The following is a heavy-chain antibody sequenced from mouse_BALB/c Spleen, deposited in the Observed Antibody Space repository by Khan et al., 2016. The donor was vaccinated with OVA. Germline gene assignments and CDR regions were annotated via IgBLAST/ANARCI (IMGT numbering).Heavy chain of an antibody. J-gene: IGHJ3*01. Sequence: VQLQQSGAELVKPGVSVLMFCKVSGYPFPSVWVHWVKQWLGQGLEWIGYINPSSGYSEYNQKLKDKATLTADKSSSTAYMRLGNLTSDDPAVYCSASHGSSAAQFAYWGQGTWVTVAA. D-gene: IGHD1-1*01. CDR3: ASHGSSAAQFAY. CDR2: INPSSGYS. V-gene: IGHV1-7*01. CDR1: GYPFPSVW.